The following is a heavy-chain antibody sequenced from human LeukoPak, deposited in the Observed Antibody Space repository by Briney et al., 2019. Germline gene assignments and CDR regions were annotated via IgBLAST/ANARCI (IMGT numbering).Heavy chain of an antibody. Sequence: GASVKVSCKASGYTLTSYDINWVRQATGQGLEWMGWMNPNSGNTGYAQKFQGRVTMTRNTSISTAYMELSSLRSEDTAVYYCASGFRRVGATDSFDYWGQGTLVTVSS. CDR2: MNPNSGNT. J-gene: IGHJ4*02. D-gene: IGHD1-26*01. CDR3: ASGFRRVGATDSFDY. CDR1: GYTLTSYD. V-gene: IGHV1-8*01.